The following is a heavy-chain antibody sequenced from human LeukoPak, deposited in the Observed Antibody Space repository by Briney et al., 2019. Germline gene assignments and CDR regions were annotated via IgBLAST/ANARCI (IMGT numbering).Heavy chain of an antibody. D-gene: IGHD5-18*01. J-gene: IGHJ4*02. Sequence: GGSLRLSCAASGFTFSSYAMHWVRQAPGKGLEWVAVISYDGSNKYYADSVKGRFAISRDNSKNTLYLQMNSLRAEDTAVYYCARASIQPLSWGQGTLVTVSS. CDR3: ARASIQPLS. CDR1: GFTFSSYA. V-gene: IGHV3-30*09. CDR2: ISYDGSNK.